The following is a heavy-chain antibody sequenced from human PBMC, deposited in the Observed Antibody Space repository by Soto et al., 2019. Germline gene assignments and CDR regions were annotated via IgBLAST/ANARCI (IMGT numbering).Heavy chain of an antibody. CDR2: INAGNGNT. V-gene: IGHV1-3*01. D-gene: IGHD3-3*01. CDR3: ARARYYDFWSGYYSGLYYGMDV. CDR1: GYTFTSYA. J-gene: IGHJ6*02. Sequence: QVQLVQSGAEVKKPGASVKVSCKASGYTFTSYAMHWVRQAPGQRLEWMGWINAGNGNTKYSQKFQGRVTITRDTSASTAYRELSSLRSEDTAVYYCARARYYDFWSGYYSGLYYGMDVWGQGTTVTVSS.